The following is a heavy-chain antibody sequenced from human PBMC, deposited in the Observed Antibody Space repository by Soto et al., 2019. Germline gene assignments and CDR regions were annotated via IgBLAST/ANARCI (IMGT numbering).Heavy chain of an antibody. V-gene: IGHV4-39*01. J-gene: IGHJ4*02. D-gene: IGHD3-10*01. CDR2: IYYSGST. CDR1: GGSISSSSYY. Sequence: SETLSLTCTVSGGSISSSSYYWGWIRQPPGKGLEWIGSIYYSGSTYYNPSLKSRVTISVDTSKNQFSLKLSSVTAADTAVYYCASRDYYGSGSYYTPFYYWGQGTLVTVPQ. CDR3: ASRDYYGSGSYYTPFYY.